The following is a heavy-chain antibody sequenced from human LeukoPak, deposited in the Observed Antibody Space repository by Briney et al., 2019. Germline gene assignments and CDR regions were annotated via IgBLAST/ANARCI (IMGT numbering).Heavy chain of an antibody. CDR2: INHSGST. D-gene: IGHD2-21*01. CDR3: ARSRVPAGGGCYAY. J-gene: IGHJ4*02. Sequence: PSETLSLTCAVYGGSFSGYHWSWVRQPPGKGLEWIGEINHSGSTNYNPSLKSRVIISVDTSKNQFSLKLSSVTAADTAVYYCARSRVPAGGGCYAYWGRGAPVTVSS. V-gene: IGHV4-34*01. CDR1: GGSFSGYH.